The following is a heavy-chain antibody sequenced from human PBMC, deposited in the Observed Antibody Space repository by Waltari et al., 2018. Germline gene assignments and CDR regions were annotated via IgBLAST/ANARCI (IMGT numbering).Heavy chain of an antibody. CDR1: GFTFSNHG. J-gene: IGHJ4*02. CDR2: IWYDGSND. D-gene: IGHD1-26*01. V-gene: IGHV3-33*01. CDR3: ARGRADD. Sequence: QVRLVESGGGVVQPGRSLRLSCAASGFTFSNHGMLWVRQGPGRGLEWVASIWYDGSNDNDADSVRGRFTISRDSSRNTLYLQVGSLRHDDTAVYYCARGRADDWGQGTLVTVSP.